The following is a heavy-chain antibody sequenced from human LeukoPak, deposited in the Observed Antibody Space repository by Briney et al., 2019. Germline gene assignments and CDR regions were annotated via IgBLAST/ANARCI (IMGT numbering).Heavy chain of an antibody. CDR2: IYYTGST. V-gene: IGHV4-59*01. Sequence: SETLSLTCTVSGGSISNYYWSWIRQPPGQGLEWIAYIYYTGSTNYNPSLKSRVTVSMDTSKNQFPLKLNSVTAADTAVYYCARGQLASSYYFDYWGQGTLVTVSS. D-gene: IGHD1-1*01. CDR1: GGSISNYY. CDR3: ARGQLASSYYFDY. J-gene: IGHJ4*02.